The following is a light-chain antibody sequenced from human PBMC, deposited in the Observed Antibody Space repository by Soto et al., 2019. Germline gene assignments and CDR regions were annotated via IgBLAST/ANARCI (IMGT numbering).Light chain of an antibody. CDR1: QSVSSSY. Sequence: EIVLTQSPGTLSLSPGERATLSCRASQSVSSSYLAWYQQKPGQAPRLLIYGASSRATGIPDRFSGSRSGTDFTITISRLEPEDFAVYYCQQYGSSPSWTFGQGTKVEIK. CDR3: QQYGSSPSWT. V-gene: IGKV3-20*01. J-gene: IGKJ1*01. CDR2: GAS.